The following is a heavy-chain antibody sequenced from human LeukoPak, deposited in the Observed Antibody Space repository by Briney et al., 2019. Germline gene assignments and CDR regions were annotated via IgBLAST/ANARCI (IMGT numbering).Heavy chain of an antibody. V-gene: IGHV4-59*08. D-gene: IGHD6-13*01. CDR3: ARQSRYSSSGNFDY. CDR1: GGSISSYY. CDR2: IYYSGST. J-gene: IGHJ4*02. Sequence: NPSETLSLTCTVSGGSISSYYWSWIRQPPGKGLEWVEYIYYSGSTNYNPSLKSRVTISVDTSKNQFSLKLSSVTAADTAVYYCARQSRYSSSGNFDYWGQGTLVTVSS.